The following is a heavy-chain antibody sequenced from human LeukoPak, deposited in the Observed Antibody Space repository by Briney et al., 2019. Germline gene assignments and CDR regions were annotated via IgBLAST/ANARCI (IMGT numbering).Heavy chain of an antibody. CDR2: IYTSGST. CDR3: ARASRGLAYPYYYYMDV. J-gene: IGHJ6*03. D-gene: IGHD6-13*01. Sequence: SETLSLTCPVSGGSISSGRYYWSWIRQPAGKGLEWIGRIYTSGSTNYNPSLKSRVTVSVDTSKNQFSLKLSSVTAADTAVYYCARASRGLAYPYYYYMDVWGKGTTVTVSS. V-gene: IGHV4-61*02. CDR1: GGSISSGRYY.